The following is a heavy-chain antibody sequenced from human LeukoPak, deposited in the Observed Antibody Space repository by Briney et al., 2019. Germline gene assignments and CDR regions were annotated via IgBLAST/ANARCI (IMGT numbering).Heavy chain of an antibody. V-gene: IGHV3-21*01. CDR1: GFTFSSYS. Sequence: GGSLRLSCAASGFTFSSYSMNWVRQAPGKGLEWVSSISSSRSYIYYADSVKGRFTISRNNAKNSLYLQMNSLRAADTAVYYCARGMGPYDYVWGSYRFDYWGQGTLVTVSS. D-gene: IGHD3-16*02. CDR3: ARGMGPYDYVWGSYRFDY. CDR2: ISSSRSYI. J-gene: IGHJ4*02.